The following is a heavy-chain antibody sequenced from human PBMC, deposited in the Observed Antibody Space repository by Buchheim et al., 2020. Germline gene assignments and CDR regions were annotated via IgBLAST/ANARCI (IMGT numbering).Heavy chain of an antibody. CDR1: GFTFSDSY. Sequence: QVQLVESGGGLVKPGGSLRLSCAASGFTFSDSYMSWIRQAPGKGLEWVSYISSSSSFTNFADSVRGRFTISRVNAKTSLSLPMNSLRAEDTAVYYCARDRHDYGGPYYFDYWGQGTL. J-gene: IGHJ4*02. D-gene: IGHD4-23*01. CDR2: ISSSSSFT. CDR3: ARDRHDYGGPYYFDY. V-gene: IGHV3-11*06.